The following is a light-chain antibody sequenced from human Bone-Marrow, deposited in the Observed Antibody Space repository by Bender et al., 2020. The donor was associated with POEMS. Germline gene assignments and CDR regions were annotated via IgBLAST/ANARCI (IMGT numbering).Light chain of an antibody. Sequence: QSVLTQSPSTSGTPGQRVTISCSGSRSNIGNNYVSWYQHLPGTAPRLLIYRNNQRPSGVPARFSGSKSGTSASLSISGLRSEDEGDYSCAAWDDSLTGPAFGGGTRLTVL. V-gene: IGLV1-47*01. CDR2: RNN. J-gene: IGLJ2*01. CDR3: AAWDDSLTGPA. CDR1: RSNIGNNY.